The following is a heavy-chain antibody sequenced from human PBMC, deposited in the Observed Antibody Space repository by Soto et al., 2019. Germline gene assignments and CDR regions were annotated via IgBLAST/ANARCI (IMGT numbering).Heavy chain of an antibody. CDR3: ARGVTVVVVAATRGSLFDY. V-gene: IGHV4-34*01. D-gene: IGHD2-15*01. CDR2: INHSGST. J-gene: IGHJ4*02. CDR1: GGSFSGYY. Sequence: QVQLQQWGAGLLKPSETLSLTCAVYGGSFSGYYWSWIRQPPGKGLEWIGEINHSGSTNYNPSLKSRVTISVDTSKNQFSLKLSSVTAAATAVYYCARGVTVVVVAATRGSLFDYWGQGTLVTVSS.